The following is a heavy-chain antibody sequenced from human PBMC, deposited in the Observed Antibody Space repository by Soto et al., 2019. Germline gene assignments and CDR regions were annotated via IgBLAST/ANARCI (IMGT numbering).Heavy chain of an antibody. CDR3: ARHPARGGGSYLAYFDY. Sequence: SETLSLTCIVSGDSISSSDYYWGWIRQAPGKGPEWIGSIYNSGIMHYNQSLKSRVTISVDTSMNQFSLTLTSVTAADTAVYYCARHPARGGGSYLAYFDYWGQGTLVTVSP. CDR2: IYNSGIM. D-gene: IGHD1-26*01. J-gene: IGHJ4*02. V-gene: IGHV4-39*01. CDR1: GDSISSSDYY.